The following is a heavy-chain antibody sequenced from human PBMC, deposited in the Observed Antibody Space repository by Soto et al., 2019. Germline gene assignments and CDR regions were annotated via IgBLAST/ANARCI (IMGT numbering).Heavy chain of an antibody. D-gene: IGHD2-15*01. V-gene: IGHV3-33*01. CDR1: GFTFSSYG. J-gene: IGHJ5*02. CDR3: ARKYWSGGSCSWGWFDP. CDR2: IWYDGSNK. Sequence: VQLVESGGGVVQPGRSLRLSCAASGFTFSSYGMHWVRQARGKGLEWVAVIWYDGSNKYYADSVKGRFTISRDNSNNSLYLQMSSLRAEDTAVYYCARKYWSGGSCSWGWFDPWGQGTLVTVSS.